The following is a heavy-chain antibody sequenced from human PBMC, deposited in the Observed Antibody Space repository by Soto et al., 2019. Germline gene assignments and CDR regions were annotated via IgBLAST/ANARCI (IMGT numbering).Heavy chain of an antibody. CDR3: ARARQYDFWSGYESNWFDP. CDR2: MNPNSGNT. V-gene: IGHV1-8*01. Sequence: ASVKVSCKASGYTFTSYDINWVRQATGQGLEWMGWMNPNSGNTGYAQKFQGRVTMTRNTSISTAYMELSSLRSEDTAVYYCARARQYDFWSGYESNWFDPWGQGTLVTVSS. D-gene: IGHD3-3*01. J-gene: IGHJ5*02. CDR1: GYTFTSYD.